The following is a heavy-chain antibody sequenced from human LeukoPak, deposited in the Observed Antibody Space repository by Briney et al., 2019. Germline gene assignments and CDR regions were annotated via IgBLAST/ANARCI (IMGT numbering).Heavy chain of an antibody. CDR1: GFTFSAYA. CDR2: ISYDGSNK. J-gene: IGHJ6*02. V-gene: IGHV3-30-3*01. CDR3: AKDRGGGYDYVWGSYRYSYSYYYYGMDV. Sequence: PGGSLRLSCIVSGFTFSAYAMHWVRQAPGKGLEWVAVISYDGSNKYYADSVKGRFTISRDNSKNTLYLQMNSLRAEDTAVYYCAKDRGGGYDYVWGSYRYSYSYYYYGMDVWGQGTTVTVSS. D-gene: IGHD3-16*02.